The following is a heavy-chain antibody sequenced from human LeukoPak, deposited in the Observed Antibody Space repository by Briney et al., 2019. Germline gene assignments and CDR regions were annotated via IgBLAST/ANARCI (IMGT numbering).Heavy chain of an antibody. CDR2: ISAYNGNT. D-gene: IGHD3-22*01. CDR3: ARDPYYYEASNWFDP. V-gene: IGHV1-18*01. CDR1: GYTFTGYG. J-gene: IGHJ5*02. Sequence: GASVKVSCKASGYTFTGYGISWVRQAPGQGLEWMGWISAYNGNTNYAQKLQGRVTMTTDTSTSTAYMELRSLRSDDTAVYYCARDPYYYEASNWFDPWGQGTLVTVSS.